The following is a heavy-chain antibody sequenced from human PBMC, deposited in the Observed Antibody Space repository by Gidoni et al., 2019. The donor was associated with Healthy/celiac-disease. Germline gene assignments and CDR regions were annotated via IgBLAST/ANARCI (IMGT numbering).Heavy chain of an antibody. D-gene: IGHD3-22*01. CDR1: GFPFSSYA. J-gene: IGHJ4*02. CDR3: AKDRHDDSSGYYPDY. CDR2: ISGSGGST. Sequence: VQLLESGGGLVQPVGSLRLFCSASGFPFSSYAMSWVRQDPGKGLEWVSAISGSGGSTYYADSVKGRFTISRDNSKNTLYLQMNSLRAEDTAVYYCAKDRHDDSSGYYPDYWGQGTLVTVSS. V-gene: IGHV3-23*01.